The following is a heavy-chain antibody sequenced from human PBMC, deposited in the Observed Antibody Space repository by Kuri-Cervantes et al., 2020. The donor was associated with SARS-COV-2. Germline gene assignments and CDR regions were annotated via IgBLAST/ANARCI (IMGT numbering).Heavy chain of an antibody. CDR2: ISAYNGNT. CDR1: GYTFTSYG. D-gene: IGHD3-10*01. CDR3: ARAAMVRGVIIEDNWFDP. Sequence: ASVKVSCKASGYTFTSYGISWVRQAPGQGLEWMGWISAYNGNTNYAQKLQGRVTMTTDTSTSTAYMELRSLRSDDTAVYYCARAAMVRGVIIEDNWFDPWGQGTLVTFSS. J-gene: IGHJ5*02. V-gene: IGHV1-18*04.